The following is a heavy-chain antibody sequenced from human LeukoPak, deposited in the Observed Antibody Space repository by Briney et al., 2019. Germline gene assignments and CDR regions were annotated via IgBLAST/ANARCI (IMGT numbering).Heavy chain of an antibody. V-gene: IGHV3-48*01. D-gene: IGHD3-10*01. CDR2: ISSSSSTI. J-gene: IGHJ4*02. CDR1: GFTFSSYS. Sequence: GALRLSCAASGFTFSSYSMNWVRQAPGKGLEWVSYISSSSSTIYYADSVKGRFTISRDNAKNSLYLQMNSLRAEDTAVYYCARGNLWFGESYPDYWGQGTLVTVSS. CDR3: ARGNLWFGESYPDY.